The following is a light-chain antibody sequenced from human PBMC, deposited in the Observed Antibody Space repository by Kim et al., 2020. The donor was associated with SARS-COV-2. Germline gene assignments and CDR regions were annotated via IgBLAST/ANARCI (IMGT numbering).Light chain of an antibody. CDR1: QGISNF. CDR2: GAS. J-gene: IGKJ1*01. Sequence: ASVGDRVTFTCRASQGISNFLAWYQQQPGKVPKLLIFGASALQPGVPSRFSGTGSGTEFTLTINSLQPEDVATYYCQKYNSAPWTFGQGTKVDIK. V-gene: IGKV1-27*01. CDR3: QKYNSAPWT.